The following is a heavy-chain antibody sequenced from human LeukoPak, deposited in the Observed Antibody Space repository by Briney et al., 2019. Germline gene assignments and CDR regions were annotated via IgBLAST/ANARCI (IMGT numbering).Heavy chain of an antibody. D-gene: IGHD3-22*01. Sequence: SETLSLTCTVSGYSISSGYYWVWIRQTPGKGLEWIGSIYYSGSTYYNPSLKSRVTISVDTSKNQFSLKLSSVTAADTAVYYCAREASNYYDSSGYYLHWGQGTLVTVSS. J-gene: IGHJ1*01. CDR2: IYYSGST. V-gene: IGHV4-38-2*02. CDR3: AREASNYYDSSGYYLH. CDR1: GYSISSGYY.